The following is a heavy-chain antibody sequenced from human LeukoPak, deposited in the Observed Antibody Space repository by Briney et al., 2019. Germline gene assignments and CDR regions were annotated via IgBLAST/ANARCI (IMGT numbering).Heavy chain of an antibody. Sequence: PGGSLRLSCAASGFIFRSYNMYWVRQAPGKGPEWVSSITSSSSYIFYADSVKGRFTVSRDDATNSVYLEMNSLRAEDTAVYYCARGGDKRLARNWFDPWGQGTVVTVSS. CDR1: GFIFRSYN. J-gene: IGHJ5*02. CDR3: ARGGDKRLARNWFDP. V-gene: IGHV3-21*01. CDR2: ITSSSSYI. D-gene: IGHD3-16*01.